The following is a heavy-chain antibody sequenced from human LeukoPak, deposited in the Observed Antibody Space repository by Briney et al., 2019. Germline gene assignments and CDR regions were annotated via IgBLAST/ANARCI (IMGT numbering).Heavy chain of an antibody. Sequence: GGTLRLSCAASGFTFSSYGMSWVRQAPGKGLEWVSAISGSGYSTYYADSVKGRFTISRDNSKNTLYLQMNSLRAEDTALYFCAQWSRYFDYWGQGTLVTVSS. CDR2: ISGSGYST. J-gene: IGHJ4*02. D-gene: IGHD1-26*01. CDR1: GFTFSSYG. V-gene: IGHV3-23*01. CDR3: AQWSRYFDY.